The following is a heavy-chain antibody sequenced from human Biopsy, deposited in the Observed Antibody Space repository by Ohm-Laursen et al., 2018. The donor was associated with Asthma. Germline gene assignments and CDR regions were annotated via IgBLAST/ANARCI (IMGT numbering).Heavy chain of an antibody. Sequence: ASVKVSCKASGGTFSNYAISWVRQAPGQGLEWMGGIIPMFGTTNYAQKFQGRVTITADESTSTAYMELSSLRSDDTAVYYCASPTYCSGNSCINNYYYALDVWGQGTTVTVSS. CDR3: ASPTYCSGNSCINNYYYALDV. V-gene: IGHV1-69*13. CDR1: GGTFSNYA. CDR2: IIPMFGTT. J-gene: IGHJ6*02. D-gene: IGHD2-15*01.